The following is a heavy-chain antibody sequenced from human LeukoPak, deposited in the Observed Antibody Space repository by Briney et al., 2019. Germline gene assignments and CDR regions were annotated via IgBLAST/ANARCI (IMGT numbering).Heavy chain of an antibody. D-gene: IGHD5-24*01. Sequence: ASVRVSCKASGGTFSSYAISWVRQAPGQGLEWMGGIIPIFGTANYAQKFQGRVTITADESTSTAYMELSSLRSEDTAVYHCARGVPRRDGYNEFDYWGQGTLVTVSS. CDR3: ARGVPRRDGYNEFDY. CDR1: GGTFSSYA. CDR2: IIPIFGTA. V-gene: IGHV1-69*13. J-gene: IGHJ4*02.